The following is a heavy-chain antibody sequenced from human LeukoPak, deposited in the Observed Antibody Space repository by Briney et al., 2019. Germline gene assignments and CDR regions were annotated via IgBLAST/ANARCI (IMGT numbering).Heavy chain of an antibody. D-gene: IGHD7-27*01. V-gene: IGHV3-53*01. Sequence: GGSLRLSCVASGFTVRSNSMSWVRQAPGKRPQWVSLIYSACSTFYADSVKGRFTLYRDNSRNTVYLQMNGLRAEDTAIYFCARGRGAEENWEPLDYWGQGTLVTVSS. CDR1: GFTVRSNS. J-gene: IGHJ4*02. CDR3: ARGRGAEENWEPLDY. CDR2: IYSACST.